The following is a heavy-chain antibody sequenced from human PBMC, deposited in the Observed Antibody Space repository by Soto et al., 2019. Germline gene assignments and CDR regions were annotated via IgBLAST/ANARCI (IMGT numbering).Heavy chain of an antibody. V-gene: IGHV3-30*18. CDR1: GFTFSSYG. D-gene: IGHD3-22*01. CDR3: ANGYSYYYYYYGMDV. J-gene: IGHJ6*02. CDR2: ISYGGSNK. Sequence: GGSLRLSCAASGFTFSSYGMHWVRQAPGKGLEWVAVISYGGSNKYYADSVKGRFTISRDNSKNTLYLQMNSLRAEDTAVYYCANGYSYYYYYYGMDVWGQGTTVTVSS.